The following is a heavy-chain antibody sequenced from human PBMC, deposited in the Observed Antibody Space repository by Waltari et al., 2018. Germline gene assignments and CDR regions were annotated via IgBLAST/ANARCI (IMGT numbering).Heavy chain of an antibody. CDR2: INQDGNKL. Sequence: EVHLVESGGGLVQPGGSLRLSCAASGFTFGSYCMGWVRQAPGKGLEWVANINQDGNKLYYVDSVEGRFTISRDNAKNSLYLQMNSLRAEDTAVYYCARDQMVTVTDDNWFDSWGQGNLVTVSS. CDR3: ARDQMVTVTDDNWFDS. D-gene: IGHD4-17*01. J-gene: IGHJ5*01. CDR1: GFTFGSYC. V-gene: IGHV3-7*01.